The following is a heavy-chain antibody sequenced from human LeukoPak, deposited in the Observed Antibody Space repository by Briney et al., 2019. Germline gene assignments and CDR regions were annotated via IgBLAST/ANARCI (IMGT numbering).Heavy chain of an antibody. CDR1: GGTFSSYA. Sequence: ASVKVSCKASGGTFSSYAISWVRQAPVQGLEWMGGIIPIFGTANYAQKFQGRVTITADESTSTAYMELSSLGSEDTAVYYCARDWGCSSTSCSTGWFDPWGQGTLVTVSS. CDR2: IIPIFGTA. CDR3: ARDWGCSSTSCSTGWFDP. D-gene: IGHD2-2*01. V-gene: IGHV1-69*13. J-gene: IGHJ5*02.